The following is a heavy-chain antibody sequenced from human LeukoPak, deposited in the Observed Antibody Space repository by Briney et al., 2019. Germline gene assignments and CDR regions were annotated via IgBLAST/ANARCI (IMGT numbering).Heavy chain of an antibody. CDR1: GYTFTGYY. CDR3: ARGSWYKGYYFDY. Sequence: ASVKVSCKASGYTFTGYYMHWVRQAPGQGLEWMGWINPNSGGTNYAQKFQGRVTMTRDTSISTAYMELSRLRSDDTAVYYCARGSWYKGYYFDYWGQGTLVTVSS. CDR2: INPNSGGT. J-gene: IGHJ4*02. V-gene: IGHV1-2*02. D-gene: IGHD6-13*01.